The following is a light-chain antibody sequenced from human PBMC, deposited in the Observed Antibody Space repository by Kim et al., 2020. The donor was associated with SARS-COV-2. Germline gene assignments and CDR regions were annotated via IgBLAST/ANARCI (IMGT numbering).Light chain of an antibody. Sequence: EIVLTQSPVTLSLSPGARATLSCRASQSVNTHLAWFQQKPGQAPRLLMYDASDRATGIPARFSGSGSGTDFTLTISSLEPGDFAVYFCQQRSSWPWTFGQGTKVDIK. V-gene: IGKV3-11*01. CDR1: QSVNTH. CDR3: QQRSSWPWT. CDR2: DAS. J-gene: IGKJ1*01.